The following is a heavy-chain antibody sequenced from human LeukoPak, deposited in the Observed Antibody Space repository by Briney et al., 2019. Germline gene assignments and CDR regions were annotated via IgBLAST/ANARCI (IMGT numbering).Heavy chain of an antibody. V-gene: IGHV4-39*02. CDR1: GGSVSSSGYY. J-gene: IGHJ4*02. Sequence: PPETLSLTCTVSGGSVSSSGYYWGWIRQSPGKGLEWIGSIYYSGNTYYNPSLKSRVTISVDTSKNHFSLSLSSVTAADTAVYYCARRRTRYYFDYWGQGTLVTVSS. D-gene: IGHD1-1*01. CDR3: ARRRTRYYFDY. CDR2: IYYSGNT.